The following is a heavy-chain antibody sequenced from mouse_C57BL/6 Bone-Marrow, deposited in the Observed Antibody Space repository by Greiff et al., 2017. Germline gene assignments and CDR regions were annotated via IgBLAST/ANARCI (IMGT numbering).Heavy chain of an antibody. CDR1: GYTFTSYW. CDR3: ARGGLPYYYAMDY. J-gene: IGHJ4*01. V-gene: IGHV1-59*01. CDR2: IDPSDSYT. Sequence: QVQLQQPGAELVRPGTSVKLSCKASGYTFTSYWMHWVKQRPGQGLEWIGVIDPSDSYTNYNQKFKGKATLTVDTSSSTAYMQLSSLTSEDSAVYYCARGGLPYYYAMDYWGQGTSVTVSS.